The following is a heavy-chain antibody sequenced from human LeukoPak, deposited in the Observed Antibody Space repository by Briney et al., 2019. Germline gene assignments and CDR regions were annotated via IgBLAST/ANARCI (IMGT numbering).Heavy chain of an antibody. J-gene: IGHJ1*01. Sequence: GGSLRLSCAASGFTLNYYAMSWVRQAPGKGLEWVSIINNSGGSTYYADSVKGRFTISRDNSKNTLYLQMNSLRAEDTAVYYCARFNEQQMYFQHWGQGTLVTVSS. CDR1: GFTLNYYA. CDR2: INNSGGST. CDR3: ARFNEQQMYFQH. V-gene: IGHV3-23*01. D-gene: IGHD6-13*01.